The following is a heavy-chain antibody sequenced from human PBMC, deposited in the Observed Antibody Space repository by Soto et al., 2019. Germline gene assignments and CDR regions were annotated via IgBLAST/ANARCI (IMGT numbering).Heavy chain of an antibody. CDR1: GFTFSSYA. D-gene: IGHD1-7*01. J-gene: IGHJ4*02. CDR2: ISYDGSNK. CDR3: AREGAGTTVYY. Sequence: QVQLGESGGGVVQPGRSLRLSCAASGFTFSSYAMHWVRQAPVKGLEWVAVISYDGSNKYYADSVKGRFTISRDNSKNTLYLQMNSLRAEDTAVYYCAREGAGTTVYYWGQGTLVTVS. V-gene: IGHV3-30-3*01.